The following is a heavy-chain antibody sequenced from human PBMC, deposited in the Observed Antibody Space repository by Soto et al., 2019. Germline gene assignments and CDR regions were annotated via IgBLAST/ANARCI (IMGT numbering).Heavy chain of an antibody. V-gene: IGHV4-39*07. D-gene: IGHD6-13*01. CDR2: IYTSGST. Sequence: PSETLSLTCTVSGGSIYRSGYYWGWIRQPPGRGLEWIGRIYTSGSTNYNPSLKSRVTMSVDTSKNQFSLKLSSVTAADTAVYYCARDKSSSWYPSNWFDPWGQGTLVTVSS. CDR3: ARDKSSSWYPSNWFDP. J-gene: IGHJ5*02. CDR1: GGSIYRSGYY.